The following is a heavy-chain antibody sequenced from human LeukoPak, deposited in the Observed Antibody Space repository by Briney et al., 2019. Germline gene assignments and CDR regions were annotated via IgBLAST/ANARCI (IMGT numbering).Heavy chain of an antibody. CDR3: AKEYSGYDFDY. J-gene: IGHJ4*02. Sequence: GGSVRLSCAASGFTLRSYDMSWVRHAPGKGLEWVAATSGSGVNSYYAGSVRGRVTISRDNSQNTLYLQMDSLRAEDTALYYCAKEYSGYDFDYWGQGTLVTVSS. CDR1: GFTLRSYD. CDR2: TSGSGVNS. D-gene: IGHD5-12*01. V-gene: IGHV3-23*01.